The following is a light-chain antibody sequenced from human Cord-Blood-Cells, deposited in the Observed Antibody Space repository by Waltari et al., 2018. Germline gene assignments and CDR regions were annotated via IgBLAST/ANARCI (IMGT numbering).Light chain of an antibody. Sequence: GDRVTITCRASQSISSWLAWYQQKPGKAPKLLIYDASSLESGVPSSFSGSGSGTEFTLTISSLQPDDFATYYCQQYNSYRYTFGQGTKLEIK. CDR3: QQYNSYRYT. CDR2: DAS. J-gene: IGKJ2*01. CDR1: QSISSW. V-gene: IGKV1-5*01.